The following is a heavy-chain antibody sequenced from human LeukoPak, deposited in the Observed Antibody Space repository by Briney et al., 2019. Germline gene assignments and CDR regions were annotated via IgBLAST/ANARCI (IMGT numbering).Heavy chain of an antibody. J-gene: IGHJ3*02. CDR1: GGSISSYY. CDR3: ARAPVLRDAFDI. D-gene: IGHD3-10*01. V-gene: IGHV4-59*01. CDR2: IYYSGST. Sequence: KPSETLSLTCTVSGGSISSYYWSWIRQPPGKGLEWIGYIYYSGSTNYNPSLKSRVTISVDTSKNQFSLKLSSVTAADTAVYYCARAPVLRDAFDIWGQGTMVTVSS.